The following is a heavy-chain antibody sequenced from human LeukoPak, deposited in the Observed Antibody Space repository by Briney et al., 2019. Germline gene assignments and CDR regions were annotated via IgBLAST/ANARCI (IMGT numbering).Heavy chain of an antibody. D-gene: IGHD2-15*01. CDR2: IWYDGSNK. V-gene: IGHV3-33*01. J-gene: IGHJ4*02. Sequence: GGSLRLSCAASGFTFSSYGMHWVRQAPGKGLEWVAVIWYDGSNKYYADSVKGRFTISRDNSKNTLYLQMNSLRAEDTAVYYCARDDPRLLYYFHYWGQGTLVTVSS. CDR3: ARDDPRLLYYFHY. CDR1: GFTFSSYG.